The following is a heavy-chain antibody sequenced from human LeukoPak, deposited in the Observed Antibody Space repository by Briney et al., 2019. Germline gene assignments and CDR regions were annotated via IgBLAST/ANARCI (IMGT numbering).Heavy chain of an antibody. CDR2: INHSGST. V-gene: IGHV4-34*01. CDR3: ASDIVVVPAAMGSYYYYGMDV. D-gene: IGHD2-2*01. J-gene: IGHJ6*02. Sequence: PSETLSLTCAVYGGSFSGYYWSWIHQPPGKGLEWIGEINHSGSTNYNPSLKSRVTISVDTSKNQFSLKLSSVTAADTAVYYCASDIVVVPAAMGSYYYYGMDVWGQGTTVTVSS. CDR1: GGSFSGYY.